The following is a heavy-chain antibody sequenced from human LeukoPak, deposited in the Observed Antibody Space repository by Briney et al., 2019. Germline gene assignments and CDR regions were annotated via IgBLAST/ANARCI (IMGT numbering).Heavy chain of an antibody. Sequence: KPSETLSLTCTVSGGSMSSYYWSWLRQPPGEGLVWTGYIYHSGSTNHNPSLKSRLTISVDTSKNQFSLKLSSVTAADTAVYYCARTSGSGSYYSGEYYFDYWGQGTLVTVSS. J-gene: IGHJ4*02. CDR1: GGSMSSYY. V-gene: IGHV4-59*01. CDR2: IYHSGST. CDR3: ARTSGSGSYYSGEYYFDY. D-gene: IGHD3-10*01.